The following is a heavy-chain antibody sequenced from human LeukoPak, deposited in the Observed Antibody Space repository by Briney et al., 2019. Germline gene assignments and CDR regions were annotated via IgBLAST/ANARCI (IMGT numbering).Heavy chain of an antibody. D-gene: IGHD2/OR15-2a*01. CDR1: GGSFSGYY. CDR3: ARVTFSDNRAFDI. V-gene: IGHV4-34*01. CDR2: INHSGST. Sequence: SPSETLSLTCAVYGGSFSGYYWSWIRQPPGKGLEWIGEINHSGSTNYNPSLKSRVTISVDTSKNQFSLKLSSVTAADTAVYYCARVTFSDNRAFDIWGQGTMVTVSS. J-gene: IGHJ3*02.